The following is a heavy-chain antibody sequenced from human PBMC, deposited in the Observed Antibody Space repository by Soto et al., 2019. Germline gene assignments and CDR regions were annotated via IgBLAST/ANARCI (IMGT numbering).Heavy chain of an antibody. CDR2: IKQDGSEK. CDR1: GFTFSSYW. J-gene: IGHJ6*03. CDR3: ARARWGYCSGGSCYSYYYYYMDV. Sequence: GGSLRLSCAASGFTFSSYWMSWVRQAPGKGLEWVANIKQDGSEKYYVDSVKGRFTISRDNAKNSLYLQMNSLRAEDTAVYYCARARWGYCSGGSCYSYYYYYMDVWGKGTTVTVSS. D-gene: IGHD2-15*01. V-gene: IGHV3-7*01.